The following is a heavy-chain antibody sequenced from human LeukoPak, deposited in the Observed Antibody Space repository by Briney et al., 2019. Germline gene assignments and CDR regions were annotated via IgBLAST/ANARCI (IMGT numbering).Heavy chain of an antibody. CDR3: ARVELGVPYNWFDP. CDR1: GFTLSSYA. V-gene: IGHV3-30-3*01. D-gene: IGHD3-3*01. J-gene: IGHJ5*02. Sequence: GGSLRLSCAASGFTLSSYAMDWVRQAPGKGLEWVPAISYDGSNKYYADSVKGRLTISRDNSKNTLDLQMNSLRAEDTAVYYCARVELGVPYNWFDPWGQGTLVTVSS. CDR2: ISYDGSNK.